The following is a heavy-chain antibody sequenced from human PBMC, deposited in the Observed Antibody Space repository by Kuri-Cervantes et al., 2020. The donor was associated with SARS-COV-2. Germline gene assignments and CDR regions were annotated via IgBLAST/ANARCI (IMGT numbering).Heavy chain of an antibody. Sequence: SVKVSCKTSGYTFKNYIITWVRQAPGQGLEWMGWISPIFGKAKYAQKFQGRVTISADESTRTVYMELTSLRFEDTATYYCARVDIGFDSGKYYNFVGWFDPWGQGTLVTVSS. CDR2: ISPIFGKA. J-gene: IGHJ5*02. V-gene: IGHV1-69*13. CDR3: ARVDIGFDSGKYYNFVGWFDP. D-gene: IGHD3-10*01. CDR1: GYTFKNYI.